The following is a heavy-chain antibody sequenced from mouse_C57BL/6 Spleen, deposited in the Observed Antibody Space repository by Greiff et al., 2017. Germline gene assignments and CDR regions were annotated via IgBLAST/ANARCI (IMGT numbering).Heavy chain of an antibody. CDR1: GYTFTDYY. CDR3: ARPHFY. J-gene: IGHJ2*01. CDR2: INPNNGGT. Sequence: EVQLLQSGPELVKPGASVKISCKASGYTFTDYYMNWVKQSHGKSLEWIGDINPNNGGTSYNQKFKGKATLTVDKSSSTAYMELRGLTSEDSAVYYCARPHFYWGQGTTLTVSS. V-gene: IGHV1-26*01.